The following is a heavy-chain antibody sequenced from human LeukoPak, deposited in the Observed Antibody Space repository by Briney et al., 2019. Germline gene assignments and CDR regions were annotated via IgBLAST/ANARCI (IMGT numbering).Heavy chain of an antibody. Sequence: GGSLRLSCAASGFTFSSYGMHWVRQAPGKGLEWVAFIRYDGSNKYYADSVKGRFTISRDNSKNTLYLQMNSLRAEDTAVYYCAKVLDTAMAAFFDYWGQGTLVTVSS. D-gene: IGHD5-18*01. CDR2: IRYDGSNK. J-gene: IGHJ4*02. CDR1: GFTFSSYG. V-gene: IGHV3-30*02. CDR3: AKVLDTAMAAFFDY.